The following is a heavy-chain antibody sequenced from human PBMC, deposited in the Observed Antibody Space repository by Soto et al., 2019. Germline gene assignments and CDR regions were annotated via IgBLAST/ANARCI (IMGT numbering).Heavy chain of an antibody. CDR2: IKQDGSEK. CDR1: GFTFSSYW. CDR3: ARVPNIVATMGSIYYYYGMDV. V-gene: IGHV3-7*01. Sequence: GGSLRLSCAASGFTFSSYWMSWVRQAPGKGLEWVANIKQDGSEKYYVDSVKGRFTISRDNAKNSLYLQMNSLRAEDTAVYYCARVPNIVATMGSIYYYYGMDVWGKGTTVTLSS. D-gene: IGHD5-12*01. J-gene: IGHJ6*04.